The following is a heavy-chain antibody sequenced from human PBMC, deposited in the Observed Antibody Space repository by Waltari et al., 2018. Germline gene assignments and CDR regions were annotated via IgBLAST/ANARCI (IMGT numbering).Heavy chain of an antibody. CDR3: ARKIGYYYYYGMDL. V-gene: IGHV3-48*03. CDR1: GFSFSSYE. D-gene: IGHD6-13*01. CDR2: IYANGGTT. Sequence: DVQLVESGGGLVQPGGSLRLSCTASGFSFSSYEMNWVRQAPGKGLEVVSYIYANGGTTYYADSVKGRFTISRDNAKDSLYLEMTSLRAEDTAIYYCARKIGYYYYYGMDLWGQGTTVTVSS. J-gene: IGHJ6*02.